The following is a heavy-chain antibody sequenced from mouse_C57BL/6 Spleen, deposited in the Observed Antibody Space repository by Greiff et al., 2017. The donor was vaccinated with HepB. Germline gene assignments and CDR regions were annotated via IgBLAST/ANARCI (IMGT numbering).Heavy chain of an antibody. J-gene: IGHJ3*01. Sequence: QVQLKQPGAELVKPGASVKLSCKASGYTFTSYWMHWVKQRPGQGLEWIGMIHPNSGSTNYNEKFKSKATLTVDKSSSTAYMQLSSLTSEDSAVYYCARSRIAWFAYWGQGTLVNVSA. CDR1: GYTFTSYW. CDR3: ARSRIAWFAY. CDR2: IHPNSGST. V-gene: IGHV1-64*01.